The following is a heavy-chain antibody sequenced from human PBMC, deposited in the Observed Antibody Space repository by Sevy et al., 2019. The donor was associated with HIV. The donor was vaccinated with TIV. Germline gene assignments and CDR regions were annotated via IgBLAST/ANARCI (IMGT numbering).Heavy chain of an antibody. J-gene: IGHJ3*02. CDR2: ISTTSIIT. CDR1: GFTFSSYT. Sequence: GGSLRLSCAASGFTFSSYTMNWVRQAPGKGLEWVSYISTTSIITYYADSVRGRFTISRDNAKNSLYLQMNSLRAEDTAVYYCARDASPYCSGGRCYFDPFDIWGQGTMVTVSS. D-gene: IGHD2-15*01. V-gene: IGHV3-48*01. CDR3: ARDASPYCSGGRCYFDPFDI.